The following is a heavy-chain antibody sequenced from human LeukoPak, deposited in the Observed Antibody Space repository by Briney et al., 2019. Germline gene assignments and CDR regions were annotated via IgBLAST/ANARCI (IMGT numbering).Heavy chain of an antibody. D-gene: IGHD3-22*01. J-gene: IGHJ5*02. CDR2: IYSGGST. V-gene: IGHV3-53*01. Sequence: GSLRLSCAASGFTVSSNYMSWVRQAPGKGLEWVSVIYSGGSTYYADSVKGRFTISRDNSKNTLYLQMNSLRAEDTAVYYCAKGFSVSLHITMISWGQGTLVTVSS. CDR3: AKGFSVSLHITMIS. CDR1: GFTVSSNY.